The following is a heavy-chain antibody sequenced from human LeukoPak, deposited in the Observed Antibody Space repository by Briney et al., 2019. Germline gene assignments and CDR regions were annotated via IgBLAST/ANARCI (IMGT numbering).Heavy chain of an antibody. CDR2: INSDGSST. J-gene: IGHJ6*02. CDR1: GFTFTNAW. CDR3: AREEIVGATRSYYYYYGMDV. V-gene: IGHV3-74*01. D-gene: IGHD1-26*01. Sequence: PGGSLRLSCAASGFTFTNAWMSWVRQAPGKGLVWVSRINSDGSSTSYADSVKGQFTISRDNAKNTLYLQMNSLRAEDTAVYYCAREEIVGATRSYYYYYGMDVWGQGTTVTVSS.